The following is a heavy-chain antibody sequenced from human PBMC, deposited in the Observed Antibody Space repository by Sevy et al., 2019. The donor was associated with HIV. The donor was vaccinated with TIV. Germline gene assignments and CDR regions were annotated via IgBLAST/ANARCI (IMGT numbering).Heavy chain of an antibody. V-gene: IGHV3-30*02. D-gene: IGHD6-6*01. Sequence: GGSLRLSCAASGFTFSSYGMHWVGQAPGKGLEWVAFIRYDGSNKYYADSVKGRFTISRDNSKNTLYLQMNSLIAEDTAVYYCAKALGSSSLDYYYGMDVWGQGTTVTVSS. CDR3: AKALGSSSLDYYYGMDV. CDR2: IRYDGSNK. CDR1: GFTFSSYG. J-gene: IGHJ6*02.